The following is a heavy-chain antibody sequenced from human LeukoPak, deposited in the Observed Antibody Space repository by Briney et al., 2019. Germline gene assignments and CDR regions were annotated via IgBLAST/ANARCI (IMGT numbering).Heavy chain of an antibody. CDR3: ARVLDTAVELFDY. CDR2: IIPILGIA. CDR1: GGTFSSYA. V-gene: IGHV1-69*04. Sequence: GSSVKVSCKASGGTFSSYAISWVRQAPGQGPEWMGRIIPILGIANYAQKFQGRVTITADKSTSTAYMELSSLRSEDTAVYYCARVLDTAVELFDYWGQGTLVTVSS. J-gene: IGHJ4*02. D-gene: IGHD5-18*01.